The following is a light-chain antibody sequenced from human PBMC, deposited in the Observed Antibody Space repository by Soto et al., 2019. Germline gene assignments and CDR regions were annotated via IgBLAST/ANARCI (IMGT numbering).Light chain of an antibody. CDR2: DDN. CDR3: GSWDSCMSAYV. V-gene: IGLV1-51*01. CDR1: SSNIGGNS. Sequence: QSVLTQPPSVSAAPGQKVTISCAGSSSNIGGNSVSWYQQLPGTAPKLLIYDDNKRPSGITDRFSGSKSGTSATLGITGFQTGDEAEYYCGSWDSCMSAYVFGTGTKVTVL. J-gene: IGLJ1*01.